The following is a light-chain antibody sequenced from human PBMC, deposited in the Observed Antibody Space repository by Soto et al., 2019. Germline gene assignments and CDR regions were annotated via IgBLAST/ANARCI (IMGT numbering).Light chain of an antibody. J-gene: IGKJ3*01. CDR2: DAS. Sequence: EIVLTQSPATLSLSPGERATLSCRASQSVSSHFAWYQQKSGQTPRLLIYDASNRATGIPARFSGSGSGTDFTLTISSLEPEDFAVYYCQQCHNWPFTFGPGTKVDIK. CDR1: QSVSSH. V-gene: IGKV3-11*01. CDR3: QQCHNWPFT.